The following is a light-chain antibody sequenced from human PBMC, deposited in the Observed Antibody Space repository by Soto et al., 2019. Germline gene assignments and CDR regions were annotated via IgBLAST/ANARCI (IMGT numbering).Light chain of an antibody. Sequence: EIVLTQSPGTLSLSPGERATLSCRASQSVTSSYLGWYQQRPGQAPRLLIYATSNRATGVPVRFSGSGSGTEFTLTISSLETEDSGVYYCQQRNDWPRNTFGQGTRLEIK. CDR3: QQRNDWPRNT. CDR1: QSVTSSY. V-gene: IGKV3D-20*02. CDR2: ATS. J-gene: IGKJ5*01.